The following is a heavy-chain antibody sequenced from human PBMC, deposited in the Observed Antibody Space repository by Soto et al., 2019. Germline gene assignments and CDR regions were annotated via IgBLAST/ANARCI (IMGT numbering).Heavy chain of an antibody. Sequence: QVQLVQSGAEVKKPGSSVKVSCKASRGTFSSYAISWVRQAPGQGLEWMGGIIPIFGTANYAQKFQGRVTITADESTSTAYMELISLRSEDTAVYYCASLGYSGYGWGISDYHYYGMDVWGQGTTVTVSS. CDR3: ASLGYSGYGWGISDYHYYGMDV. CDR2: IIPIFGTA. V-gene: IGHV1-69*01. CDR1: RGTFSSYA. J-gene: IGHJ6*02. D-gene: IGHD5-12*01.